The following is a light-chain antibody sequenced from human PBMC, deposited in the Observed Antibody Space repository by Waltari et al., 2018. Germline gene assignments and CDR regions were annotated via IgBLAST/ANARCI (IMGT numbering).Light chain of an antibody. CDR3: ATWDDSLNGPV. V-gene: IGLV1-44*01. CDR1: NSNIGRNT. Sequence: QSVLTQPPAASETPGQRVTISCSGSNSNIGRNTVNWYQQLPETAPQLIVYNNFQRPSGVPDRYSASKSGTSASLAILGVRPEDEADYYCATWDDSLNGPVFGGGTKLTVL. CDR2: NNF. J-gene: IGLJ2*01.